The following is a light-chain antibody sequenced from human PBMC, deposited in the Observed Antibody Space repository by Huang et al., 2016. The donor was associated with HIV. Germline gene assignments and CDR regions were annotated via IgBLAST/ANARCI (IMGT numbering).Light chain of an antibody. CDR3: LQHHEYPRT. J-gene: IGKJ1*01. Sequence: DIQLTQSPSAMSASVGDSVSITCRASQGSANYLAWFQQKPGGAPKRLIYAASSLQGGVPSRFSGSGSGTKFTLTISSLQPEDFATYYCLQHHEYPRTFGQGTKV. CDR2: AAS. CDR1: QGSANY. V-gene: IGKV1-17*03.